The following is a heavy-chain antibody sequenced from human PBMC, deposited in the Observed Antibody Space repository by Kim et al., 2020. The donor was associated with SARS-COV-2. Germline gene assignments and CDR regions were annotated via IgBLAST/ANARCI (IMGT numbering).Heavy chain of an antibody. CDR3: TRYSYGPFDY. CDR2: ISSEAYGGTT. J-gene: IGHJ4*02. D-gene: IGHD5-18*01. CDR1: GFTFGDYA. Sequence: GGSLRLSCTASGFTFGDYAMSWVRQAPGKGLEWVGFISSEAYGGTTAYAASVKGRFTISRDETNSIDHLHMNSLKTEDTAEYYCTRYSYGPFDYWGQGTLVTVSS. V-gene: IGHV3-49*04.